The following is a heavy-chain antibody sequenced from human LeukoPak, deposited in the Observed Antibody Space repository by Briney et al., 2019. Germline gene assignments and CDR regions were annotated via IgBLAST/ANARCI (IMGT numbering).Heavy chain of an antibody. CDR1: GYTFTSYD. V-gene: IGHV1-8*01. Sequence: ASVKVSCKASGYTFTSYDINWVRQATGQGLEWMGWMNPNSGNTGYAQKFQGRDTMTRNTSISTAYMELSSLRSEDTPVYYCARSSTSSDAFDIWGQGTMVTVSS. CDR2: MNPNSGNT. CDR3: ARSSTSSDAFDI. D-gene: IGHD2-2*01. J-gene: IGHJ3*02.